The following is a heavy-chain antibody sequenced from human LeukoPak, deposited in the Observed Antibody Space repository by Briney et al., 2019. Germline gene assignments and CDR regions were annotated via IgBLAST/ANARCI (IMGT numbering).Heavy chain of an antibody. D-gene: IGHD3-22*01. CDR1: GYSFTSYW. CDR3: ARRDSSGYYPYYFDY. V-gene: IGHV5-51*01. Sequence: GESLKISCKGSGYSFTSYWIGWVRQMPGKGLEWMGIICPGDSDTRYSPSFQGQVTISADKSISTAYLQWSSLKASDTAMYYCARRDSSGYYPYYFDYWGQGTLVTVSS. J-gene: IGHJ4*02. CDR2: ICPGDSDT.